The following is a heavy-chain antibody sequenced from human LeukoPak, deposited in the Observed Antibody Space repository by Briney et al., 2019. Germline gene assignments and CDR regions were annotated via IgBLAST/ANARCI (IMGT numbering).Heavy chain of an antibody. D-gene: IGHD6-19*01. CDR1: GFTVSSNY. CDR2: IYSGGST. J-gene: IGHJ6*02. V-gene: IGHV3-53*01. Sequence: GGSLRLSCAASGFTVSSNYMSWVRQAPGKGLEWVSVIYSGGSTYYADSVKGRSTISRDNSKNTLCLQMNSLRAEDTAVYYCATPYSSGWPRGYYYYYGMDVWGQGTTVTVSS. CDR3: ATPYSSGWPRGYYYYYGMDV.